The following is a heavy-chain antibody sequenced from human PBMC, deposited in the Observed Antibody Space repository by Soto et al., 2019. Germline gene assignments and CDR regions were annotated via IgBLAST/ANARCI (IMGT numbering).Heavy chain of an antibody. V-gene: IGHV1-2*07. Sequence: AVKVSCKASGYTLTGYYMHWVRQAPGQGLEWLGWINPNTGVTKYAHDFQGRVTMTRDTSISTTYMELSRLRSDDTAGYYCARGGYLLLKWLDPWSQGTRVTVSS. J-gene: IGHJ5*02. D-gene: IGHD2-2*01. CDR1: GYTLTGYY. CDR2: INPNTGVT. CDR3: ARGGYLLLKWLDP.